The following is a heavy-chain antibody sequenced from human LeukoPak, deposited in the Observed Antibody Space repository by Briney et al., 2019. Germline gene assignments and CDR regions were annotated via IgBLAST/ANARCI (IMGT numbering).Heavy chain of an antibody. CDR2: INPNSGGT. D-gene: IGHD3-3*01. J-gene: IGHJ4*02. CDR3: AREGYDFWSGFDY. V-gene: IGHV1-2*02. Sequence: ASVKVSCKASGYTFTGYYMHWVRQAPGQGLEWMGWINPNSGGTNYAQKLQGRVTMTTDTSTSTAYMELRSLRSDDTAVYYCAREGYDFWSGFDYWGQGTLVTVSS. CDR1: GYTFTGYY.